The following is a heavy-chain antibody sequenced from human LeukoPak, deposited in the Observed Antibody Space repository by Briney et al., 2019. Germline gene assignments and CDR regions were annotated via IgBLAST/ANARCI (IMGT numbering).Heavy chain of an antibody. Sequence: GGSLRLSCAASGFTFSSYGMHWVRQAPGKGLEWVAFIRYDGSNKYYADSVKGRFTISRDNSKNTLYLQMNSLRAEDTAVYYCAKQGYCSSTSCWGYYYYMDVWGKGTTVTVSS. J-gene: IGHJ6*03. CDR1: GFTFSSYG. V-gene: IGHV3-30*02. CDR3: AKQGYCSSTSCWGYYYYMDV. CDR2: IRYDGSNK. D-gene: IGHD2-2*01.